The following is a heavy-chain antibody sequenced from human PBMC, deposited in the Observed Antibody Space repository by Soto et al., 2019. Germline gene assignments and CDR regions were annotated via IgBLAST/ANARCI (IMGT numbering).Heavy chain of an antibody. CDR3: AADFRIVGTTSGYDY. CDR1: EYTLTELS. Sequence: ASVKVSCKVSEYTLTELSMHWVRQAPGKGLEWMGGFDPEDGEIIYAQKFQGGVTMTEDTSTDTAYMELSSLRSEDTAVYYCAADFRIVGTTSGYDYWGQGTLVTVSS. D-gene: IGHD1-26*01. J-gene: IGHJ4*02. CDR2: FDPEDGEI. V-gene: IGHV1-24*01.